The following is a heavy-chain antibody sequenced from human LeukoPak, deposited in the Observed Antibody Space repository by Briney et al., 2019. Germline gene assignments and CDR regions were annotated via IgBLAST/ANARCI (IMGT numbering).Heavy chain of an antibody. Sequence: PSETLSLTCAVYGGSFSGYYWSWIRQPPGKGLEWIGEINHSGSTNYNPSLKSRVTISVDTSKNQFSLKLSSVTAADTAVYYRASASFYYDSSGYYDYWGQGTLVTVSS. CDR2: INHSGST. CDR3: ASASFYYDSSGYYDY. V-gene: IGHV4-34*01. J-gene: IGHJ4*02. D-gene: IGHD3-22*01. CDR1: GGSFSGYY.